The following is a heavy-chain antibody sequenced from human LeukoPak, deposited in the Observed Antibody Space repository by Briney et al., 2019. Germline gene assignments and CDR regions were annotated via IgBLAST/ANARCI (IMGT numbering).Heavy chain of an antibody. Sequence: SETLSLTCTVSGGSISSYYWSWIRQPPGKGLEWIGYIYYSGSTNYNPSLKSRVTISVDTSKNQFSLKLSSVTAADTAVYYRARGPTISFMDVWGKGTTVTVSS. J-gene: IGHJ6*03. CDR2: IYYSGST. CDR3: ARGPTISFMDV. V-gene: IGHV4-59*01. D-gene: IGHD3-3*01. CDR1: GGSISSYY.